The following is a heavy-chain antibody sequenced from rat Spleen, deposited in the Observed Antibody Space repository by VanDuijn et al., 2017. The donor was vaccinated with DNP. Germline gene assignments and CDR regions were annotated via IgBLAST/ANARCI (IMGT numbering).Heavy chain of an antibody. J-gene: IGHJ3*01. CDR3: ARLFAY. CDR1: GFTFSNYW. CDR2: ITTDGGRT. V-gene: IGHV5-58*01. Sequence: EVQLVETGGGLVQPGRSLKLSCVASGFTFSNYWMYWVRQAPGKGLEWVASITTDGGRTYYPDSVKGRFSISRDNAKSTLYLQMDSLRSEDTATYYCARLFAYWGQGTLVTVSS.